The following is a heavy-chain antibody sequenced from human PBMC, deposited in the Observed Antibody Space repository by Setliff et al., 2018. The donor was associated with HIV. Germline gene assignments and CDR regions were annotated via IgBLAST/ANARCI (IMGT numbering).Heavy chain of an antibody. D-gene: IGHD4-17*01. CDR1: GYTFTGHF. CDR3: AKTTPQPHYYYYVDV. CDR2: ISPSGDRT. V-gene: IGHV1-46*01. Sequence: EASVKVSCKTSGYTFTGHFLHWVRQAPGQGLEWMGIISPSGDRTTYAQRFRGRVTMTSDTSTGTVYMELSSLRSEDTAVYYCAKTTPQPHYYYYVDVWGKGTTVTVSS. J-gene: IGHJ6*03.